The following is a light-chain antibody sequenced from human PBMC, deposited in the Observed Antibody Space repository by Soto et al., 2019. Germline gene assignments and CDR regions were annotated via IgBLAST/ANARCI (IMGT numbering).Light chain of an antibody. J-gene: IGKJ4*01. V-gene: IGKV3-20*01. CDR2: GAS. Sequence: EIVLTQSPDTLSLSPGERATLSCRASQSVRSSYLAWYQQKPGQAPRLLIYGASRRDTGIPDRFSGSGSGTDFTLTISRLEPEDFVVYYCQQYGSSLVTFGGGTKVEI. CDR3: QQYGSSLVT. CDR1: QSVRSSY.